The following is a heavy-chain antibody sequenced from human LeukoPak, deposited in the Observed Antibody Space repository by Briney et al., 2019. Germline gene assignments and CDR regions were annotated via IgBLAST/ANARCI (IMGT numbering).Heavy chain of an antibody. CDR3: AKGQVVPLYYFDY. CDR1: GFTFSSYS. D-gene: IGHD3-22*01. CDR2: TSGSSSYI. Sequence: GGSLRLSCAASGFTFSSYSMNWVRQAPGKGLEWVSSTSGSSSYIYYADSVKGRFTISRDNAKKSLYLQMNSLRAEDTAVYYCAKGQVVPLYYFDYWGQGTLVTASS. J-gene: IGHJ4*02. V-gene: IGHV3-21*01.